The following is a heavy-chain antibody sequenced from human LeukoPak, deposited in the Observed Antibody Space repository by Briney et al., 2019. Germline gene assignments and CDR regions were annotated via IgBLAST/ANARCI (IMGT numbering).Heavy chain of an antibody. D-gene: IGHD3-16*01. CDR3: ARGQAFRDYVWGSPYYFDY. J-gene: IGHJ4*02. Sequence: GGSLRLSCAASGFTVSSNYMSWVRQAPGKGLEWVSVIYSGGSTYYADSVKGRFTISRDNSKNTPYLQMNSLRAEDTAVYYCARGQAFRDYVWGSPYYFDYWGEGTLVTVSS. V-gene: IGHV3-66*01. CDR2: IYSGGST. CDR1: GFTVSSNY.